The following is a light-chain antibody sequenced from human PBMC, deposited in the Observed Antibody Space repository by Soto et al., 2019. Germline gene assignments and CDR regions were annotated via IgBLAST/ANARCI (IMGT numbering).Light chain of an antibody. CDR3: QQYTGPPTT. V-gene: IGKV3-15*01. CDR1: QSVSSN. Sequence: EIVMTQSPATLSVSPGERATLSCRASQSVSSNLAWYQQKPGQAPRFLIYGASMRATEIPARFIGSGSGTDFTLTITRLEPEDSAVYFCQQYTGPPTTFGRGTRLEIK. J-gene: IGKJ5*01. CDR2: GAS.